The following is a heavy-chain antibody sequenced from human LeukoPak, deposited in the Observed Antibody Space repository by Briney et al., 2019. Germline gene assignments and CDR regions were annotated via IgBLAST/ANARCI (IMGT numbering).Heavy chain of an antibody. J-gene: IGHJ4*02. V-gene: IGHV3-7*01. CDR3: AGGYYLDY. CDR2: IKQDGSEK. Sequence: AGGSLRLSCAASGFSFSSYWMSWVRQVPGKGLEWVANIKQDGSEKDYVDSVKGRFTISRDNAKKSLYLQMYSLRAEDTAVYYCAGGYYLDYWGQGTLVTVSS. CDR1: GFSFSSYW.